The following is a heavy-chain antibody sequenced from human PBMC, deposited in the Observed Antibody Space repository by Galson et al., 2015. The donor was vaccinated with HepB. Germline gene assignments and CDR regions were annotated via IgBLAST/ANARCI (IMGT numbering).Heavy chain of an antibody. D-gene: IGHD4-17*01. CDR3: ATDSMANGDYLVDS. J-gene: IGHJ4*02. CDR1: GHTLTDLS. Sequence: SVKVSCKVSGHTLTDLSIHWVRQAPGKGLEWMGYFGPDDDETLYAQKFQGRVTLTEDTSTDTAYMELSSLKSEDTVIYYCATDSMANGDYLVDSWGQGTLVSVSS. V-gene: IGHV1-24*01. CDR2: FGPDDDET.